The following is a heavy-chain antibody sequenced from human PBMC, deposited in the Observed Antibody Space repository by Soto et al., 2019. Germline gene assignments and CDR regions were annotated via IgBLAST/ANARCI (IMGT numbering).Heavy chain of an antibody. CDR2: INHSGST. CDR3: ARGPGSWYRGYYYYYMDV. Sequence: SETLSLTCAVYGGSFSGDYWSWIRQPPGKGLEWIGEINHSGSTNYNPSLKSRVTISVDTSKNQFSLKLSSVTAADTAVHYCARGPGSWYRGYYYYYMDVWGKGTTVTVSS. D-gene: IGHD6-13*01. V-gene: IGHV4-34*01. J-gene: IGHJ6*03. CDR1: GGSFSGDY.